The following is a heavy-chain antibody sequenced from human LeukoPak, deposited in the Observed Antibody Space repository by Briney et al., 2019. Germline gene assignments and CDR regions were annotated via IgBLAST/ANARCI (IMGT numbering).Heavy chain of an antibody. CDR1: GGTFNNYA. J-gene: IGHJ4*02. D-gene: IGHD4-17*01. CDR2: IIPIFDAA. CDR3: ARAVQVTTGGLFDY. Sequence: ASVKVSCKASGGTFNNYAISWVRQAPGQGLEWMGGIIPIFDAANYAQKFQGRVTITADKSTSTAYMELSSLRSEDTAVYYCARAVQVTTGGLFDYWGQGTLVTVSS. V-gene: IGHV1-69*06.